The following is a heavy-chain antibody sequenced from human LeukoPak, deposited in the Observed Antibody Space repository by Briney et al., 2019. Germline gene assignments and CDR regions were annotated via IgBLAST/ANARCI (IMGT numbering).Heavy chain of an antibody. V-gene: IGHV3-30*02. CDR3: AKDHYYGSGSYYNDNYMDV. J-gene: IGHJ6*03. Sequence: GGSLRLSCAASGFTFNLYVMLWVREAPGKGLEWVAFIHYDGRNKYYADSVKGRFTISRDNSKNTLYLQMNSLRVEDTAVYYCAKDHYYGSGSYYNDNYMDVWGKGTTVTISS. CDR1: GFTFNLYV. CDR2: IHYDGRNK. D-gene: IGHD3-10*01.